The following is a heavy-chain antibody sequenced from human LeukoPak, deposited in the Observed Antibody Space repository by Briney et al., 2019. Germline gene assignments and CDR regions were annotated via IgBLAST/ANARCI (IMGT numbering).Heavy chain of an antibody. CDR3: ARDNYAGANWFDP. D-gene: IGHD1-7*01. J-gene: IGHJ5*02. Sequence: EASVKVSCKASGGTFSSYAISWVRQAPGQGLEWMGGIIPIFGTANYAQKFQGRVTITTDASTSTAYMELSSLRSEDTAVYYCARDNYAGANWFDPWGQGTLVTVSS. CDR1: GGTFSSYA. CDR2: IIPIFGTA. V-gene: IGHV1-69*05.